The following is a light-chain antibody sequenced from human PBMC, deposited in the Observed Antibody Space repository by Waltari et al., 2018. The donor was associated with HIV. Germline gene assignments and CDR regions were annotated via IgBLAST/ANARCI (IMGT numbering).Light chain of an antibody. CDR3: QAWGDRPVV. CDR2: EDN. CDR1: TLDLTY. V-gene: IGLV3-1*01. Sequence: SQPLSVSVSPGQTVTIPCSGYTLDLTYVAWYQQRPGQSPVLVLYEDNKRASEIPERFSGSHTGKTASLTIGGAQTMDEADYFCQAWGDRPVVFGGGTKLTVL. J-gene: IGLJ2*01.